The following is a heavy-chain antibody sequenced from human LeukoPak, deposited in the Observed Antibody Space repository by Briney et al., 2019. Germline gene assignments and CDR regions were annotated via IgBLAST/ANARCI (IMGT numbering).Heavy chain of an antibody. J-gene: IGHJ3*02. Sequence: GGSLRLSCAAAGFTVSSNYMGWVRQAPGKGLEWDSVIYSGGSTYYADSVKGRFTISRDNSKNTLYLQMNSLRAEDTAVYYCARDGGYGGNSEPDAFDIWGQGTMVTVSS. D-gene: IGHD4-23*01. CDR3: ARDGGYGGNSEPDAFDI. V-gene: IGHV3-66*02. CDR2: IYSGGST. CDR1: GFTVSSNY.